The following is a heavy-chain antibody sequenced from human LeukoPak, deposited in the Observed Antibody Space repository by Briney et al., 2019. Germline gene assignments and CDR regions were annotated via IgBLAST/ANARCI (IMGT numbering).Heavy chain of an antibody. D-gene: IGHD5-12*01. Sequence: GGSLRLSCAASGFTFSNYAMTRVRQAPGKGLEWVSDISGSGGSTYYADSVKGRFTISRDNSKNTLYLQMNSLRAEDTAIYYCAKGRYSGYYFDTWGQGTLVTVSS. J-gene: IGHJ4*02. CDR1: GFTFSNYA. CDR2: ISGSGGST. V-gene: IGHV3-23*01. CDR3: AKGRYSGYYFDT.